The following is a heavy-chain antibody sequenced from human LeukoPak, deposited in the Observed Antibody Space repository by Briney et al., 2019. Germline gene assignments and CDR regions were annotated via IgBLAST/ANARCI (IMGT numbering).Heavy chain of an antibody. CDR2: ISAYNGNT. Sequence: ASVKVSCKGSGYTFTSYGISWVRQAPGQGLEWMGWISAYNGNTNYAQKLQGRVTMTTDTSTSTAYMELRSLRSDDTAVYYCARDLGVVVAADYFDYWGQGTLVTVSS. J-gene: IGHJ4*02. CDR1: GYTFTSYG. D-gene: IGHD2-15*01. V-gene: IGHV1-18*04. CDR3: ARDLGVVVAADYFDY.